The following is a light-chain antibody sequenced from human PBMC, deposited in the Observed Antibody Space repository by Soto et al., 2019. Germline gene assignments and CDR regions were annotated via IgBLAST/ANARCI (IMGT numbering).Light chain of an antibody. J-gene: IGLJ2*01. CDR1: SSDVGGYNY. V-gene: IGLV2-14*01. CDR3: SSYGSSITVV. Sequence: QSALTQPASVSGSPGQSITISCTGTSSDVGGYNYVSWYQQHPGKAPKLMIYEVSNRPSGVSNRFSGSKSGNTASLTISGLQAEDEADYYCSSYGSSITVVFGGGTKVTVL. CDR2: EVS.